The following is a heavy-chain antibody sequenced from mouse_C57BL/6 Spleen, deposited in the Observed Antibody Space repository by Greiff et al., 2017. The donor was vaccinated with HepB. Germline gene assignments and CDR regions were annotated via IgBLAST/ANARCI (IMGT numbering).Heavy chain of an antibody. D-gene: IGHD1-1*01. CDR1: GYTFTSYW. J-gene: IGHJ1*03. Sequence: QVQLKEPGTELVKPGASVKLSCKASGYTFTSYWMHWVKQRPGQGLEWIGNINPSNGGTNYNEKFKSKATLTVDKSSSTAYMQLSSLTSEDSAVYYCAREIYYGSRLRYFDVWGTGTTVTVSS. V-gene: IGHV1-53*01. CDR3: AREIYYGSRLRYFDV. CDR2: INPSNGGT.